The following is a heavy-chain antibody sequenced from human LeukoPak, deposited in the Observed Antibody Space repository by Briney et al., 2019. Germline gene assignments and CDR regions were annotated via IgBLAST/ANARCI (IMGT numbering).Heavy chain of an antibody. D-gene: IGHD1-7*01. CDR1: GGTFSRYA. Sequence: SVKVSCKASGGTFSRYAFSWVRQAPGKGLEWMGRIIPTLGIANYAQTFQDRVTITADNSTSTAYMELPRLRFEDPAVYYCAREGLDGTTQIYYYGMDVGGQGTTVTVSS. V-gene: IGHV1-69*04. J-gene: IGHJ6*02. CDR3: AREGLDGTTQIYYYGMDV. CDR2: IIPTLGIA.